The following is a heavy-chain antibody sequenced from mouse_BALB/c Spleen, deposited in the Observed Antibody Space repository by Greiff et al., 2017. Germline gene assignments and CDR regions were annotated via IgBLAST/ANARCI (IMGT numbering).Heavy chain of an antibody. CDR1: GFNIKDYY. CDR3: DYGGAMDY. V-gene: IGHV14-4*02. CDR2: IDPENGDT. D-gene: IGHD1-1*01. Sequence: VQLQQSGAELVRSGASVKLSCTASGFNIKDYYMHWVKQRPEQGLEWIGWIDPENGDTEYAPKFQGKATMTADTSSNTAYLQLSSLTSEDTAVYYCDYGGAMDYWGQGTSVTVSS. J-gene: IGHJ4*01.